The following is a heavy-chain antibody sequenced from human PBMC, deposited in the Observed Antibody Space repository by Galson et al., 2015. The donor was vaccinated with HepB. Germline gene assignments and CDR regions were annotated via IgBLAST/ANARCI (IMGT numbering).Heavy chain of an antibody. J-gene: IGHJ4*02. CDR1: GSSFTSYW. V-gene: IGHV5-10-1*03. CDR2: IDPSDSYT. D-gene: IGHD3-10*01. Sequence: QSGAEVKKPGESLRISCKGSGSSFTSYWISWVRQMPGKGLEWMGRIDPSDSYTNYSPSFQGHVTISADKSISTAYLQWSSLKASDTAMYYCARLGETGSYYGVRLFRSYGGQGTLVTVSS. CDR3: ARLGETGSYYGVRLFRSY.